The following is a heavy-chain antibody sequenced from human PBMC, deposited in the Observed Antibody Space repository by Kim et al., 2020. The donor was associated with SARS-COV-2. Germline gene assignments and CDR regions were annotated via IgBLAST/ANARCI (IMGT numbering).Heavy chain of an antibody. V-gene: IGHV3-53*01. J-gene: IGHJ4*02. D-gene: IGHD1-26*01. CDR3: ARWELLGSFDY. Sequence: TYYADSVKGRFTISRDNSKNTLYLQMNSLRAEDTAVYYCARWELLGSFDYWGQGTLVTVSS. CDR2: T.